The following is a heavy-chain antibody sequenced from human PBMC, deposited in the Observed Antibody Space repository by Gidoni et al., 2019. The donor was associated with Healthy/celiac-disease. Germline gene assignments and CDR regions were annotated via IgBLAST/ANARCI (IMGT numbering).Heavy chain of an antibody. Sequence: VAVISYDGSNKYYADSVKGRFTISRDNSKNTLYLQMNSLRAEDTAVYYCARVGATYYDFWSGYSGRRDGGTNYFDYWGQGTLVTVSS. D-gene: IGHD3-3*01. J-gene: IGHJ4*02. CDR3: ARVGATYYDFWSGYSGRRDGGTNYFDY. V-gene: IGHV3-30*01. CDR2: ISYDGSNK.